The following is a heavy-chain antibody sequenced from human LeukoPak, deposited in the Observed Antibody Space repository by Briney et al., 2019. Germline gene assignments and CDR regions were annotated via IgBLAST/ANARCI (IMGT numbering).Heavy chain of an antibody. CDR1: GFTFSSYG. V-gene: IGHV3-23*01. J-gene: IGHJ4*02. D-gene: IGHD5-18*01. Sequence: GGSLRLSCAASGFTFSSYGMCWVRKAPGKGLGWVSVISGSGGGTFYSDSVKGRFTTSRDNSKNTLYLQMNSLRAEDTAVYYCAKFRGYSYGPIGYWGQGTLVTVSS. CDR3: AKFRGYSYGPIGY. CDR2: ISGSGGGT.